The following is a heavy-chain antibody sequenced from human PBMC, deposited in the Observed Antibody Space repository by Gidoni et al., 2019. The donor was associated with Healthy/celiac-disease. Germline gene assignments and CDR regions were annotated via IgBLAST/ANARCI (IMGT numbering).Heavy chain of an antibody. CDR1: GFTFSSYG. CDR3: AKAEWELLIGFDY. J-gene: IGHJ4*02. Sequence: GFTFSSYGMHWVRQAPGKGLEWVAVISYDGSNKYYADSVKGRFTISRDNSKNTLYLQMNSLRAEDTAVYYCAKAEWELLIGFDYWGQGTLVTVSS. CDR2: ISYDGSNK. V-gene: IGHV3-30*18. D-gene: IGHD1-26*01.